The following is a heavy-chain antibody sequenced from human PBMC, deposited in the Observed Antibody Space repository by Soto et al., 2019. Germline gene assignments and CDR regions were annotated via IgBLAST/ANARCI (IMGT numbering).Heavy chain of an antibody. D-gene: IGHD6-13*01. Sequence: SETLSLTCTVSGCSISSYYWSWIRQPPGKGLEWIGYIYYSGSTNYNPSLKSRVTISVDTSKNQFSLKLSSVTAADTAVYYCARGFLNPGIAAAGFDYWGQGTLVTVS. J-gene: IGHJ4*02. V-gene: IGHV4-59*01. CDR2: IYYSGST. CDR3: ARGFLNPGIAAAGFDY. CDR1: GCSISSYY.